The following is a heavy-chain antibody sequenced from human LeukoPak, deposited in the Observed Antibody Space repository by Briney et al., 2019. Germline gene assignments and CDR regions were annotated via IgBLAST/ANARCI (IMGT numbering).Heavy chain of an antibody. CDR1: GFTFSTHG. V-gene: IGHV3-48*01. Sequence: QPGGSLRLSCGASGFTFSTHGMIWVRQAPGKGLEWVSYISPRSATIYYADSVKGRFTISRDDARNSLFLQMHSLRAGDTAVYYCARVRGPTVTTWYFDIWGRGTLVTVSS. CDR3: ARVRGPTVTTWYFDI. J-gene: IGHJ2*01. D-gene: IGHD4-17*01. CDR2: ISPRSATI.